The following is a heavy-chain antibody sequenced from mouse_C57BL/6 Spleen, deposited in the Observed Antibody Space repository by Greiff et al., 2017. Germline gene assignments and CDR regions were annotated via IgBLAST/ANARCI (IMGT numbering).Heavy chain of an antibody. Sequence: DVLLVESGGGLVQPGGSLSLSCAASGFTFTDYYMSWVRQPPGKALEWLGFIRNKANGYTTEYSASVKGRFTISRANSQSILYLQMNALGAGDSSSYYCARSYYGSSYGYWGQGTTLTVSS. CDR2: IRNKANGYTT. V-gene: IGHV7-3*01. CDR1: GFTFTDYY. D-gene: IGHD1-1*01. CDR3: ARSYYGSSYGY. J-gene: IGHJ2*01.